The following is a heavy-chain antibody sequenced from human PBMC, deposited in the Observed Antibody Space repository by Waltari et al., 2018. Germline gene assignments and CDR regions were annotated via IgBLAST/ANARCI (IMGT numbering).Heavy chain of an antibody. Sequence: QVQLVQSGVEVKKPGSSVKVSCKASGGTFSSYAISWVRQAPGQGLEWMGGIIPIFGTANYAQKFQGRVTITADESTSTAYMELGSLRSEDTAVYYCARGGYCSGGSCHRYFDYWGQGTLVTVSS. CDR1: GGTFSSYA. J-gene: IGHJ4*02. D-gene: IGHD2-15*01. V-gene: IGHV1-69*13. CDR3: ARGGYCSGGSCHRYFDY. CDR2: IIPIFGTA.